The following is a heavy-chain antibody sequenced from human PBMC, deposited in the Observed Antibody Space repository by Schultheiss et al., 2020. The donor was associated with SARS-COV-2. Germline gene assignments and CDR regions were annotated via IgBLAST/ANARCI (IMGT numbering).Heavy chain of an antibody. CDR2: IYHSGST. CDR1: GGSISSYY. Sequence: SETLSLTCTVSGGSISSYYWSWIRQPPGKGLEWIGYIYHSGSTYYNPSLKSRVTISLDRSRNQFSLNLTSVTAADTAVYYCARVFGMAAAPRPFDPWGQGALVTVSS. J-gene: IGHJ5*02. V-gene: IGHV4-59*12. D-gene: IGHD6-25*01. CDR3: ARVFGMAAAPRPFDP.